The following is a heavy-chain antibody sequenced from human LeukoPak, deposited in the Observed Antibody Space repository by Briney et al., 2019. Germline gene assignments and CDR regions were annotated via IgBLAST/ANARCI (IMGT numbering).Heavy chain of an antibody. V-gene: IGHV3-23*01. CDR1: GFTFSSYG. CDR2: ISGSGGST. D-gene: IGHD2-15*01. Sequence: GGSLRLSCAASGFTFSSYGMSWGRQAPGKGLEWVSAISGSGGSTYYADSVKGRFTISRDNSKNTLYLQMNSLRAEDTAVYYCAKLGSVVVVAAIDWFDPWGQGTLVTVSS. CDR3: AKLGSVVVVAAIDWFDP. J-gene: IGHJ5*02.